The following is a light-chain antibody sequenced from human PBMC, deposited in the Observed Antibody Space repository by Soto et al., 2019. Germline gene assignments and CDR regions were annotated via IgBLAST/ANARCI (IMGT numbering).Light chain of an antibody. Sequence: EIVMTQSPASLSLSPGERATLSCRASQSVGSNLAWYQQKPGQAPRLLIYGASTRATGLPGRFSGSGSGTDITLTLSSLKSEAVAVYYCQQYDNRPPATFGQGTKVEIK. CDR2: GAS. V-gene: IGKV3-15*01. CDR1: QSVGSN. CDR3: QQYDNRPPAT. J-gene: IGKJ1*01.